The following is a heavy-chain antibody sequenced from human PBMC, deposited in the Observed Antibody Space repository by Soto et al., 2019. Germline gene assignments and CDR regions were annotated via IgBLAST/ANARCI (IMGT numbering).Heavy chain of an antibody. D-gene: IGHD3-3*01. J-gene: IGHJ4*02. CDR2: ISGSGGST. CDR1: GFTFSSYA. V-gene: IGHV3-23*01. Sequence: GGSLRLSCAASGFTFSSYAMSWVRQAPGKGLEWVSAISGSGGSTYYADSVKGRFTISRDNSKNTLYLQMNSLRAEDTAVYYCAKEKERRFLEWLPFDYWGQGTLVTVSS. CDR3: AKEKERRFLEWLPFDY.